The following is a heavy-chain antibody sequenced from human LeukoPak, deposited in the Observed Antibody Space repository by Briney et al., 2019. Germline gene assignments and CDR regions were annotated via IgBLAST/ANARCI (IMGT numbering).Heavy chain of an antibody. CDR3: ARTVVPAATYYYYYMDV. D-gene: IGHD2-2*01. Sequence: SETQSLICTVSGGSISSGSYYWSWIRQPAGKVLEWIGRIYTSGSTNYNPSLKSRVTISVDTSKNQFSLKLSSVTAADTAVYYCARTVVPAATYYYYYMDVWGKGTTVTISS. V-gene: IGHV4-61*02. CDR2: IYTSGST. CDR1: GGSISSGSYY. J-gene: IGHJ6*03.